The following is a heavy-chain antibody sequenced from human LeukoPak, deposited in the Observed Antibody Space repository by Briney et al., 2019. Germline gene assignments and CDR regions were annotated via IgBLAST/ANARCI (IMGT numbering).Heavy chain of an antibody. CDR1: GGTFSSYA. D-gene: IGHD6-19*01. CDR2: IISIFGTA. Sequence: SVKVSCKASGGTFSSYAISWLRQAPGQGLEWMGRIISIFGTANYAQKFQGRVTITSDESTNTAYMELSSLRSEDTAVYYCARGNWDSSGWYYDYWGQGTLVTVSS. CDR3: ARGNWDSSGWYYDY. V-gene: IGHV1-69*15. J-gene: IGHJ4*02.